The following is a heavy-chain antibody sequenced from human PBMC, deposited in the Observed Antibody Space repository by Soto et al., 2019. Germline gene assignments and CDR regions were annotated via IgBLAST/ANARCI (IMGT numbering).Heavy chain of an antibody. CDR2: ISSSGS. CDR3: AKGCGDVCYAYTGY. J-gene: IGHJ4*02. D-gene: IGHD2-21*02. Sequence: EVQLLESGGGLVQPGGSLRLSCAASGFTFGSYAMSWVRQAPGKGLEWVSSISSSGSYYADSVKGRFTISRDNSKNALYLQMTSLRADDTAVYYCAKGCGDVCYAYTGYWGQGTLVTVSS. CDR1: GFTFGSYA. V-gene: IGHV3-23*01.